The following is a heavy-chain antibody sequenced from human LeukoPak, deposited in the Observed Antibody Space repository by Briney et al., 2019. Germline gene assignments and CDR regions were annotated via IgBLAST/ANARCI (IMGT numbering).Heavy chain of an antibody. J-gene: IGHJ4*02. CDR2: VDPEDGET. V-gene: IGHV1-69-2*01. D-gene: IGHD3-3*01. CDR3: ATVYYDFWSGYYDY. Sequence: GASVKVSCKVSGYTFTDYYMHWVQQAPGKGLEWMGLVDPEDGETIHAEKFQGRVTITADTSTDTAYMELSSLRSEDTAVYYCATVYYDFWSGYYDYWGQGTLVTVSS. CDR1: GYTFTDYY.